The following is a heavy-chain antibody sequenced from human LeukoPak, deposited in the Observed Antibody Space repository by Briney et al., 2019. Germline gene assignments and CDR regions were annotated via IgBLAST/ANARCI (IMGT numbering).Heavy chain of an antibody. CDR1: GYTFTGYY. CDR2: INPNSGGT. CDR3: ARVHLYCSGGSCSLDY. J-gene: IGHJ4*02. D-gene: IGHD2-15*01. V-gene: IGHV1-2*02. Sequence: EASVKVSCKASGYTFTGYYMHWVRQAPGQGLEWMGWINPNSGGTNYAQKFQGRVTMTRDTSISTAYMELSRLRSDDTAVYYCARVHLYCSGGSCSLDYWGQGTLVTVSS.